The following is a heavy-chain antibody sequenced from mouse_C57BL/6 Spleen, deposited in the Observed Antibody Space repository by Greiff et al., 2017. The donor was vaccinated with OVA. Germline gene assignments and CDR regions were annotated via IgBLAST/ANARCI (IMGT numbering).Heavy chain of an antibody. Sequence: QVQLQQSGAELVKPGASVKLSCKASGYTFTSYWMHWVKQRPGQGLEWIGMIHPNSGSTNYNEKFKSKATLTVDKSSSTAYMQLSSLTSEDSAVYYCARDGELGVSSYAMDYWGQGTSVTVSS. CDR1: GYTFTSYW. J-gene: IGHJ4*01. CDR2: IHPNSGST. CDR3: ARDGELGVSSYAMDY. V-gene: IGHV1-64*01. D-gene: IGHD4-1*01.